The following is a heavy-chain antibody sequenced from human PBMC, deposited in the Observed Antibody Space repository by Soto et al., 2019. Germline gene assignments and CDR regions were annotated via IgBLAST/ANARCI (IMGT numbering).Heavy chain of an antibody. V-gene: IGHV3-48*03. CDR2: IGSGGTTI. CDR3: ARRAVAENWFDP. CDR1: GFTFSSYE. J-gene: IGHJ5*02. Sequence: EVQLVESGGGLVQPGGSLRLSCVASGFTFSSYEMNWVRQAPGKGLEWVSSIGSGGTTISYADSMKGRFTISRDNAKNSLYLQMSSLRAEDTAVYYCARRAVAENWFDPWGQGTLVTVSS. D-gene: IGHD6-19*01.